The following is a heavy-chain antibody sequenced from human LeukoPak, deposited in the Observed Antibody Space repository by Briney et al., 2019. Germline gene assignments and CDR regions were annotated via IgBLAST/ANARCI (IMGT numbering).Heavy chain of an antibody. CDR1: GGSISSYY. CDR2: IYTSGST. CDR3: ARGGYSYGYYYYYMDV. V-gene: IGHV4-4*07. D-gene: IGHD5-18*01. Sequence: KSSETLSLTCTVSGGSISSYYWSWIRQPAGKGLEWIGRIYTSGSTNYNPSLKSRVTMSVDTSKNQFSLKLSSVTAADTAVYYCARGGYSYGYYYYYMDVWGKGTTVTVSS. J-gene: IGHJ6*03.